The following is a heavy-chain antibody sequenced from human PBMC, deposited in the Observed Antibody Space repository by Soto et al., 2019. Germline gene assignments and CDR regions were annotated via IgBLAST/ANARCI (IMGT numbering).Heavy chain of an antibody. V-gene: IGHV3-15*07. CDR1: GFTFTNAW. Sequence: EVHLLESGGGLVKPGGSLRLSCAASGFTFTNAWMTWIRQVPGKGLEWVGRIQSKTDGATTDHAAHVKGRFTISRYDSKNTLYLDMNSLKTEDTALYYCTTSNYYESGTDPKAPVDYWGPGTLVTVSS. D-gene: IGHD3-10*01. J-gene: IGHJ4*02. CDR3: TTSNYYESGTDPKAPVDY. CDR2: IQSKTDGATT.